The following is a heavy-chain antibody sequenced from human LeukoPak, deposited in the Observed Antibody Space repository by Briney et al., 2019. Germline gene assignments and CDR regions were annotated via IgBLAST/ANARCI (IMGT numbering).Heavy chain of an antibody. CDR1: GYTFTGYY. J-gene: IGHJ4*02. D-gene: IGHD5-12*01. V-gene: IGHV1-2*02. CDR2: INPNSGGT. Sequence: ASVKVSCKASGYTFTGYYMHWVRQAPGQGLEWMGGINPNSGGTNNVQKFQGRVTMTGDTSIRTADMELSRLRSDDTARYYCARRQPWWDSDYDGDQCDYWGERTLVTVSS. CDR3: ARRQPWWDSDYDGDQCDY.